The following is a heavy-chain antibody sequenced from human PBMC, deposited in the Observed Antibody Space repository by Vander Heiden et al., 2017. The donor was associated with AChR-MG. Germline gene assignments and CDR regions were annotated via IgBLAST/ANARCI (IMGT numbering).Heavy chain of an antibody. CDR2: IFHSGNT. Sequence: QVQLQESGPGLVKPSETLSLTCAVSGYSISRGYYWGWIRQPPGRGLEWMGSIFHSGNTYYNPSLKSRVTISVDTSKNQFSLKLSSVTAADTAVYYCARDPHDYGKHFDLWGRGTLVTVSS. CDR1: GYSISRGYY. J-gene: IGHJ2*01. CDR3: ARDPHDYGKHFDL. D-gene: IGHD4-17*01. V-gene: IGHV4-38-2*02.